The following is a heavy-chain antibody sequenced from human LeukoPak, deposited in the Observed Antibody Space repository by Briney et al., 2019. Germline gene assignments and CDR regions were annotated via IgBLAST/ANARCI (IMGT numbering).Heavy chain of an antibody. V-gene: IGHV3-20*04. CDR2: INWSGGST. Sequence: PGGSLRLSCAASGFIFDDHGMNWVRQAPGKGLEWVSGINWSGGSTSYADSVKGRFTISRDNAKNSLYLQMNSLRAEDTALYYCARLVPPGSFDYWGQGTLVTVSS. J-gene: IGHJ4*02. CDR3: ARLVPPGSFDY. D-gene: IGHD6-6*01. CDR1: GFIFDDHG.